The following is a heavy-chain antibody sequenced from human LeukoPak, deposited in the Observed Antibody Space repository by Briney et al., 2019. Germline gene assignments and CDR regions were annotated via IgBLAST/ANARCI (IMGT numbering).Heavy chain of an antibody. CDR3: ARAAYYYDSSGYPDY. V-gene: IGHV1-2*02. J-gene: IGHJ4*02. D-gene: IGHD3-22*01. CDR1: GYTFTGYY. CDR2: INPNSGGT. Sequence: ASVKVSCKASGYTFTGYYMHWVRQAPGQRLEWMGWINPNSGGTNYAQKFQGRVTMTRDTSISTAYMELSRLRSDDTAVYYCARAAYYYDSSGYPDYWGQGTLVTVSS.